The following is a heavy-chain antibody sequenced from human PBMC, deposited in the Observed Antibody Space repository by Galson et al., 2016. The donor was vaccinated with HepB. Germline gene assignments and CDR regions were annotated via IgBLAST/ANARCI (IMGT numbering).Heavy chain of an antibody. V-gene: IGHV5-51*01. Sequence: QSGAEVTKPGESLKISCKGSAASFIHWIGWVRQPHGKGLEYMAIVTPAASNTASYSPSFKGQVTISGDISVTTVYLHWSSQKASDTAIYYCATLSYGGFLRWDQGTLVTFSS. CDR3: ATLSYGGFLR. CDR2: VTPAASNT. CDR1: AASFIHW. J-gene: IGHJ4*02. D-gene: IGHD3-10*01.